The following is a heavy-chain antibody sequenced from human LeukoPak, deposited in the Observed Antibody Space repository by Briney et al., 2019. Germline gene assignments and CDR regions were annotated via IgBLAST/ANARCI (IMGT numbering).Heavy chain of an antibody. CDR2: IKQDGSEK. J-gene: IGHJ4*02. CDR3: ARVGYIDEGIDY. Sequence: GSLRLSCAASGFTFSSYWMSWVRQAPGTGLEWVANIKQDGSEKYYVDSVKGRFTISRDNAKNLLYLQMNSLRVEDTAVYYCARVGYIDEGIDYWGQGTLVTVSS. V-gene: IGHV3-7*04. CDR1: GFTFSSYW. D-gene: IGHD5-24*01.